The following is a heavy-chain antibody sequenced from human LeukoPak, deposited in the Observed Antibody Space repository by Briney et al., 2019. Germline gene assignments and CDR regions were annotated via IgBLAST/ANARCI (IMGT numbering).Heavy chain of an antibody. J-gene: IGHJ4*02. V-gene: IGHV1-46*01. CDR3: ARGSPLYYFNY. CDR1: GYTFTSYY. Sequence: ASVKVSCKASGYTFTSYYMHWVRQAPGQGLELMGLINPNGGSTTYAQKFQGRVTMTSDTSNSTIYMNLSSLRSEDTAVYSCARGSPLYYFNYWGRGTLVTVFS. D-gene: IGHD1-26*01. CDR2: INPNGGST.